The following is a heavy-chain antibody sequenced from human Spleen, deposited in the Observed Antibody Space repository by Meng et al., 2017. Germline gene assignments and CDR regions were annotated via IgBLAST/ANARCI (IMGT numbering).Heavy chain of an antibody. Sequence: QVQPPEGGGGLLKPADTLSLTCVVSGGSFSDYYWSWIRQPPGKGLEWIGEINHSGSTNYNPSLKSRLTISVDTSQNNLSLKLSSVTAADSAVYYCARGPTTMAHDFDYWGQGTLVTVSS. V-gene: IGHV4-34*02. D-gene: IGHD4-11*01. CDR2: INHSGST. CDR1: GGSFSDYY. CDR3: ARGPTTMAHDFDY. J-gene: IGHJ4*02.